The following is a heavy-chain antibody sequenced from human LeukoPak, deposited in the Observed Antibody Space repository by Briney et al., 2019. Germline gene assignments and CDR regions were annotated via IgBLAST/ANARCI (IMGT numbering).Heavy chain of an antibody. CDR1: GGSFSGYY. D-gene: IGHD3-22*01. J-gene: IGHJ4*02. Sequence: SETLSLTCAVYGGSFSGYYWSWLRQPPGKGLEWIGEINHSGSTNYNPSLKSRVTISVDTSKNQFSLKLSSVTAADTAVYYCARARYYYDSSGYRPSRFDYWGQGTLVTVSS. CDR2: INHSGST. CDR3: ARARYYYDSSGYRPSRFDY. V-gene: IGHV4-34*01.